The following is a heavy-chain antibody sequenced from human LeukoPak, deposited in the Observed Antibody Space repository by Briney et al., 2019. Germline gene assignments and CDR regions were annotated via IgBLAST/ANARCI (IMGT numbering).Heavy chain of an antibody. Sequence: SETLSLTCTVSGGSISSYYWSWIRQPPGKGLEWIGYIYYSGSTNYNPSLKSRVTISVDRSKNQMSLKLSSVTAADTAVYYCARCLGFLIGSSWYPDAFDIWGQGTMVTVSS. D-gene: IGHD6-13*01. CDR3: ARCLGFLIGSSWYPDAFDI. V-gene: IGHV4-59*08. J-gene: IGHJ3*02. CDR1: GGSISSYY. CDR2: IYYSGST.